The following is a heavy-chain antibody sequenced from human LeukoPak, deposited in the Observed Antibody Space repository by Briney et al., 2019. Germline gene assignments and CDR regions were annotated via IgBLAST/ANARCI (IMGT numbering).Heavy chain of an antibody. J-gene: IGHJ4*02. Sequence: GGSLRLSCAASGFTFSSYGMHWVRQAPGKGLEWVAVISYDGSNKYYADSVKGRFTISRDNSKNTPYLQMNSLRAEDTAVYYCARDQQWGYFDYWGQGTLVTVSS. D-gene: IGHD6-19*01. CDR2: ISYDGSNK. V-gene: IGHV3-30*03. CDR3: ARDQQWGYFDY. CDR1: GFTFSSYG.